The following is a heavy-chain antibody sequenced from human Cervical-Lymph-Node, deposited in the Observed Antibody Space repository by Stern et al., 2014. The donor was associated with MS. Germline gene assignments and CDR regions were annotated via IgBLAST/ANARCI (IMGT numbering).Heavy chain of an antibody. CDR1: GLTFSTSA. CDR3: AAGPDRDSSDDYYHGMDV. V-gene: IGHV1-58*01. D-gene: IGHD3-22*01. Sequence: QLVQSGPEVKRPGTSVKVSCQASGLTFSTSAVHWVRQTRGQRLEWIGWIVVGSGDTKYEQKLQEKVTITRDMSTSTAYLELSGLTSEDTAVYYCAAGPDRDSSDDYYHGMDVWGQGTTVTVSS. J-gene: IGHJ6*02. CDR2: IVVGSGDT.